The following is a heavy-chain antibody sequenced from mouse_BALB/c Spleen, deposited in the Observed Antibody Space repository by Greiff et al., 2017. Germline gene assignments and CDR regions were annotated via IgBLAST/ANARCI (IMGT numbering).Heavy chain of an antibody. D-gene: IGHD2-1*01. CDR2: ISSGGSYT. V-gene: IGHV5-6*02. Sequence: EVKLVESGGDLVKPGGSLKLSCAASGFTFSSYGMSWVRQTPDKRLEWVATISSGGSYTYYPDSVKGRFTISRDNAKNTLYLQMSSLKSEDTAMYYCARQKGYGNYDYAMDYWGQGTSVTVSS. CDR3: ARQKGYGNYDYAMDY. CDR1: GFTFSSYG. J-gene: IGHJ4*01.